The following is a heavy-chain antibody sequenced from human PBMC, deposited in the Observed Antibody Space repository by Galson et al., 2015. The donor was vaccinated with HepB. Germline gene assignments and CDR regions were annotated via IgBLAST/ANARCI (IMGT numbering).Heavy chain of an antibody. D-gene: IGHD6-19*01. CDR1: GYTFTSYG. V-gene: IGHV1-18*04. CDR2: ISAYNGNT. CDR3: ARDLPAVAGPSYYYYGMDV. Sequence: SVKVSCKASGYTFTSYGISWVRQAPGQGLEWMGWISAYNGNTNYAQKLQGRVTMTTDTSTSTAYMELGSLRSDDTAVYYCARDLPAVAGPSYYYYGMDVWGQGTTVTVSS. J-gene: IGHJ6*02.